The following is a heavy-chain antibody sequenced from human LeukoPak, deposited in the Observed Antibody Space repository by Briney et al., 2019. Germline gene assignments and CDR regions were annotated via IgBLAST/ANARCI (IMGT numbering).Heavy chain of an antibody. V-gene: IGHV3-23*01. J-gene: IGHJ4*02. D-gene: IGHD2-15*01. CDR1: GFTFSSYA. Sequence: GGSLRLSCAASGFTFSSYAMSWVRQAPGKGLEWVSAISGSGGSTYYADSVKGRFTISRDNSKNTLYLQMNSLRAEDTAVYYCAKGCGSKLLLRGPSTGSTIDYWGQGALVTVSS. CDR2: ISGSGGST. CDR3: AKGCGSKLLLRGPSTGSTIDY.